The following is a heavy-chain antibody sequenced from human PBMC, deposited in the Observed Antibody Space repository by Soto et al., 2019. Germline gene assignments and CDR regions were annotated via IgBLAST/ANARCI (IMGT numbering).Heavy chain of an antibody. CDR2: IYPGGVNI. CDR3: ASDGIAAAGTSWFDP. J-gene: IGHJ5*02. CDR1: GYSFTSHY. V-gene: IGHV1-46*01. D-gene: IGHD6-13*01. Sequence: ASVKVSCKAIGYSFTSHYMHWVRQAPGQGLEWMGTIYPGGVNIGYAQKFKGRVTMTKDTSTSTVYMELNSLTSEDTAVYYCASDGIAAAGTSWFDPWGQGTLVTVSS.